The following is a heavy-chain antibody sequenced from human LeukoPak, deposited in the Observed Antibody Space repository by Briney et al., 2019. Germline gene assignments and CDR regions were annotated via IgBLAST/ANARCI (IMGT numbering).Heavy chain of an antibody. J-gene: IGHJ4*02. V-gene: IGHV3-66*01. D-gene: IGHD6-19*01. Sequence: GGSLRLSCAASGFTVSSSYMSWVRQAPGKGLEWVSVIYSGGNIYYTDSVKGRFTISRDNSKNTLYLQMNSLRVEDTAVYYCARESGHVGAVAGTLDSWGQGTLVTVSS. CDR2: IYSGGNI. CDR1: GFTVSSSY. CDR3: ARESGHVGAVAGTLDS.